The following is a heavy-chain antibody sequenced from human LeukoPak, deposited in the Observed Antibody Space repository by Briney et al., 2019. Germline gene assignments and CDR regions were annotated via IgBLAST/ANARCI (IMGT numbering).Heavy chain of an antibody. V-gene: IGHV1-46*01. CDR1: GCTFTSYY. D-gene: IGHD2-2*01. Sequence: ASVKVSCKASGCTFTSYYMHWVRQAPGQGLEWMGIINPSGGGTSYAQKFQGRVTMTRDMSTSTVYMELSSLRSEDTAVYYCARGVLGYCSSTSCSEKGGWFDPWGQGTLVTVSS. J-gene: IGHJ5*02. CDR3: ARGVLGYCSSTSCSEKGGWFDP. CDR2: INPSGGGT.